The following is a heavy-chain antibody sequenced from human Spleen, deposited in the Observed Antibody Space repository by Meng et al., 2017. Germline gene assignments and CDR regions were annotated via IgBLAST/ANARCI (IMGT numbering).Heavy chain of an antibody. CDR3: AKVHSNSPYFDY. Sequence: QVQLQQWGAGLLKPSETLSLTCVVSGGSFSDYYWSWIRQPPGKGLEWIGEINHSGSTNYNPSLESRATISVDTSQNNLSLKLSSVTAADTAVYYCAKVHSNSPYFDYWGQGTLVTVSS. V-gene: IGHV4-34*01. J-gene: IGHJ4*02. CDR2: INHSGST. CDR1: GGSFSDYY. D-gene: IGHD6-6*01.